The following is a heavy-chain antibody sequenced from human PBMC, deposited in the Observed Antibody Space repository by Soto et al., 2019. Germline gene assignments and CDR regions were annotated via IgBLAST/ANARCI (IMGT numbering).Heavy chain of an antibody. J-gene: IGHJ4*02. Sequence: PGGSLRLSCAASGFTFSSYAMHWVRQAPGKGLEWVAVISYDGSNKYYADSVKGRFTISRDNSKNTLYLQMNSLRAEDTAVYYCARDHLRRQQWGIFDYWGQGTLVTVSS. CDR3: ARDHLRRQQWGIFDY. CDR2: ISYDGSNK. CDR1: GFTFSSYA. V-gene: IGHV3-30-3*01. D-gene: IGHD6-19*01.